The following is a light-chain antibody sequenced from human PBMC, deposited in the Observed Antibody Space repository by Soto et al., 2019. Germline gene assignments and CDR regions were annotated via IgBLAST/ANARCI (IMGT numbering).Light chain of an antibody. J-gene: IGLJ1*01. CDR2: EVV. CDR3: KSYAGSNTYV. V-gene: IGLV2-8*01. CDR1: KNDIGVYDF. Sequence: QSVLTQPPSASGSPGQAVTISCTGTKNDIGVYDFVSWYQHHPGKAPRLIIYEVVQRPSGVPDRFSGSKSGNTAGLTVSGLQAADEADYFCKSYAGSNTYVFGSGAQVTVL.